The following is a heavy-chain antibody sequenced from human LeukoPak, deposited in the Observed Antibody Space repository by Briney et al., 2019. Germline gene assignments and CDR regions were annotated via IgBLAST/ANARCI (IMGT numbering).Heavy chain of an antibody. V-gene: IGHV4-59*01. Sequence: SETLSLTCTVSGGSISSYYWSWIRQPPGKGLEWIGYIYYSGSTNYIPSLKSRVTISVDTSKNQFSLKLSSVTAADTAVYYCARATSKSGYYHYWGQGTLVTVSS. CDR2: IYYSGST. J-gene: IGHJ4*02. CDR3: ARATSKSGYYHY. CDR1: GGSISSYY. D-gene: IGHD3-22*01.